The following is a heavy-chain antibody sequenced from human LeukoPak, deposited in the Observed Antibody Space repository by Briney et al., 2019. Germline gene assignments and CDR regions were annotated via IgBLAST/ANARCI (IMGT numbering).Heavy chain of an antibody. CDR3: ARVYSNSPEYGMDV. J-gene: IGHJ6*02. CDR1: GGSFSGYY. V-gene: IGHV4-34*01. D-gene: IGHD2/OR15-2a*01. Sequence: PSETLSLTCAVYGGSFSGYYWSWIRQPPGKGLEWIGEINHSGSTNYNPSLKSRVTISVDTSKNQFSLKLSSVTAEDTAVYYCARVYSNSPEYGMDVWGQGTTVTVSS. CDR2: INHSGST.